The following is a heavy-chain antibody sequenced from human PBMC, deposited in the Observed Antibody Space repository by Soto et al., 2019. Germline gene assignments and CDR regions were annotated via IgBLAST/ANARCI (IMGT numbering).Heavy chain of an antibody. D-gene: IGHD2-8*01. J-gene: IGHJ5*02. CDR3: ASTNGPYYGAVHS. V-gene: IGHV4-59*08. CDR2: LYDVVGT. CDR1: GGSLISHY. Sequence: SETLSLTCYISGGSLISHYWTWIRQSPGKGLEWIGYLYDVVGTTYNPSLKSRVTMSADTSKNQFALTLTSVTAEDTAIYYCASTNGPYYGAVHSWGQGTLVTVSS.